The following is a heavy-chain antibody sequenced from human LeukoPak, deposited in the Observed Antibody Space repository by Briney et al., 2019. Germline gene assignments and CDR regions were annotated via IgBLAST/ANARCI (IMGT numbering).Heavy chain of an antibody. Sequence: GGSLRLSCAASGFTFSSYAMSWVRQAPGKGLEWVSAISGSGGSTYYADSVKGRFTISRDNSKNTLYLQMNSLRAEDTAVYYCAKEGNYDILTGPDYFDYWGQGTLVTVSS. CDR1: GFTFSSYA. J-gene: IGHJ4*02. CDR2: ISGSGGST. D-gene: IGHD3-9*01. CDR3: AKEGNYDILTGPDYFDY. V-gene: IGHV3-23*01.